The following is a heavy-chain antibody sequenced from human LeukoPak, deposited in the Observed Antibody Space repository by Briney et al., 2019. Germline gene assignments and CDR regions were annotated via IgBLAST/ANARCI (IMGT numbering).Heavy chain of an antibody. V-gene: IGHV3-30*18. CDR3: AKGGYTVYYFDY. J-gene: IGHJ4*02. CDR2: ISYDGSNK. Sequence: GRSLRLSCAASGFTFSSYGMHWVRQAPGKGPEWVAVISYDGSNKYYADSVKGRFTISRDNSKNTLYLQMNSLRAEDTAVYYCAKGGYTVYYFDYWGQGTLVTVSS. D-gene: IGHD6-25*01. CDR1: GFTFSSYG.